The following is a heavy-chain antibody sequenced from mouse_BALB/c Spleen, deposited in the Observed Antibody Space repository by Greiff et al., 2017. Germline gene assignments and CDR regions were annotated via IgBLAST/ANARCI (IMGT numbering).Heavy chain of an antibody. CDR2: ISSGGSYT. CDR3: ARQDGYDGGFAY. D-gene: IGHD2-2*01. V-gene: IGHV5-6*01. CDR1: GFTFSSYG. J-gene: IGHJ3*01. Sequence: EVKLQESGGDLVKPGGSLKLSCAASGFTFSSYGMSWVRQTPDKRLEWVATISSGGSYTYYPDSVKGRFTISRDNAKNTLYLQMSSLKSEDTAMYYCARQDGYDGGFAYWGQGTLVTVSA.